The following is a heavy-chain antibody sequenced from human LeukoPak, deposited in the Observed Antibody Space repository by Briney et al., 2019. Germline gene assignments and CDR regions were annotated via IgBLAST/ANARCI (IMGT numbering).Heavy chain of an antibody. D-gene: IGHD4-17*01. CDR2: IYYSGST. J-gene: IGHJ6*03. V-gene: IGHV4-59*01. CDR3: ARVLRSGDYGDYEFLYYYYYMDV. CDR1: GGSISSYY. Sequence: PSETLSLTCTVSGGSISSYYWSWIRQPPGKGLEWIGYIYYSGSTNYNPSLKSRVTISVDTSKNQFSLKLSSVTAAGTAVYYCARVLRSGDYGDYEFLYYYYYMDVWGKGTTVTISS.